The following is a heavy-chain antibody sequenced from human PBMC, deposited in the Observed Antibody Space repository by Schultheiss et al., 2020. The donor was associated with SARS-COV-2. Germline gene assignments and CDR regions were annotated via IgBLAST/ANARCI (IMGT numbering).Heavy chain of an antibody. CDR2: IHGTTSPI. CDR1: GFTFSIHS. CDR3: ARGGSYWGHDAFDI. J-gene: IGHJ3*02. Sequence: GESLKISCAASGFTFSIHSMNWVRQAPGKGLEWVSYIHGTTSPIYYTDSVKGRFTISRDNAKNSLYLQMNNLRAEDTAVYYCARGGSYWGHDAFDIWGQGTMVTVSS. V-gene: IGHV3-48*04. D-gene: IGHD1-26*01.